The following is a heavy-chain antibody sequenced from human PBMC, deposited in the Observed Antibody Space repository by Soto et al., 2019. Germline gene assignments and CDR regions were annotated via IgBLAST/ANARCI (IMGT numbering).Heavy chain of an antibody. D-gene: IGHD3-3*01. CDR3: AKARSNPMTPFGVVGPAAGDFDE. CDR1: GGSISSAGFF. Sequence: QVQLQESGPGLVKPSQTLSLTCTVSGGSISSAGFFWIWIRQHPGKGLEWIGYIHHSGSTYYNRSLQPRVTMTVDMSENQCSLKLSSATAADTAVYYRAKARSNPMTPFGVVGPAAGDFDEWCQGKRVTVSS. V-gene: IGHV4-31*03. CDR2: IHHSGST. J-gene: IGHJ4*02.